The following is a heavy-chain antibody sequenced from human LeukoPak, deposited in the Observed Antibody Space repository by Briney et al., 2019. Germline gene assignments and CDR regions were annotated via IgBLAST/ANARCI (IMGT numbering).Heavy chain of an antibody. D-gene: IGHD3-10*01. Sequence: PGGSLRLSCAAYGFTFSSYSMNWVRQAPGKGLEWVSFISTSSSYIYYADSVKGRFTVSRDNAKNSLYLQMNSLRAEDTAVYYCAVYGSGFNPWGQGTLVTVSS. CDR3: AVYGSGFNP. J-gene: IGHJ5*02. V-gene: IGHV3-21*01. CDR2: ISTSSSYI. CDR1: GFTFSSYS.